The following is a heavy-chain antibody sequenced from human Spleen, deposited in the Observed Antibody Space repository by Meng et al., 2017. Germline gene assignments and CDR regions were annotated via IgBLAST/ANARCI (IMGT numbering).Heavy chain of an antibody. CDR1: GGTFRNYA. J-gene: IGHJ4*02. V-gene: IGHV1-69*06. D-gene: IGHD4-17*01. CDR3: ARGGAMGYGDYLDY. Sequence: SVKVSCKSSGGTFRNYAISWVRQAPGQGLEWMGGIIPIFGTANYAQKFQGRVTITADKSTSTAYMELSSLRSEDTAVYYCARGGAMGYGDYLDYWGQGTLVTVSS. CDR2: IIPIFGTA.